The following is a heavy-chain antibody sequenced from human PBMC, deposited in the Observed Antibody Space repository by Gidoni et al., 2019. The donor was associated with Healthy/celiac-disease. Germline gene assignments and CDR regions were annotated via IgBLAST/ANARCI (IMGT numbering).Heavy chain of an antibody. D-gene: IGHD3-3*01. J-gene: IGHJ4*02. V-gene: IGHV3-23*01. CDR3: AKVIIGYDGSWSGPFVY. Sequence: EVQLLESGGGLVQPGGSLRLSCAASGFTFSSYAMSWVRQAPGKGLEWVSAISGSGGSTYYADSVKGRFTISRDNSKNTLYLQMNSLRAEDTAVYYCAKVIIGYDGSWSGPFVYWGQGTLVTVSS. CDR1: GFTFSSYA. CDR2: ISGSGGST.